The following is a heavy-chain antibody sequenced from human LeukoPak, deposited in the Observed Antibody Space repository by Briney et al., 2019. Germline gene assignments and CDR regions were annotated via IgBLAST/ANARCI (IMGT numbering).Heavy chain of an antibody. CDR1: GGSISSSSYY. Sequence: SETLSLTCTVSGGSISSSSYYWGWIRQPPGKGLEWIGNIYYSGTTYYNPSLKSRVTISVDTSKNQFSLKLSSVTAADTAVYCCARLGMFDYWGQGTLVTVSS. CDR2: IYYSGTT. D-gene: IGHD7-27*01. V-gene: IGHV4-39*01. J-gene: IGHJ4*02. CDR3: ARLGMFDY.